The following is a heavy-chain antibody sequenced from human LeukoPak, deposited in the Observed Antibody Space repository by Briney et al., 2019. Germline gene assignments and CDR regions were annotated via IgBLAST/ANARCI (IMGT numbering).Heavy chain of an antibody. CDR1: GFSFRDFW. CDR3: ARFGYSGWNLEY. Sequence: PGGSLRLSCAASGFSFRDFWMTWVRQAPGKGLEWVANINQGGSVKYHADSVKGRFTISRDDAKSSLYVQMNSLRDEDTAVYYCARFGYSGWNLEYWGQGTLVTVSS. V-gene: IGHV3-7*01. CDR2: INQGGSVK. J-gene: IGHJ4*02. D-gene: IGHD5-12*01.